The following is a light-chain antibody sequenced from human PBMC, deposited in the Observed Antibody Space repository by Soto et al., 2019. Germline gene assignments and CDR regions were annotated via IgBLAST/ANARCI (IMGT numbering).Light chain of an antibody. Sequence: IAMTQSPVTPSVHPGERATLSCTASQSVSSYLAWYQQQPGQAPRLLIYGASSRATGIPDRFSGSGSGTDFTPTISRLEPEDFAVYYCQQYGSSLTWTFGQGTRVDIK. CDR2: GAS. J-gene: IGKJ1*01. CDR3: QQYGSSLTWT. CDR1: QSVSSY. V-gene: IGKV3-20*01.